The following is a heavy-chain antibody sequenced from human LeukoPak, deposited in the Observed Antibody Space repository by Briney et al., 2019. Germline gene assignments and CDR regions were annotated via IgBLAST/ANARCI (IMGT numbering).Heavy chain of an antibody. D-gene: IGHD3-10*01. CDR3: ARANPGYYGSGSYYNGLQRQDAFDI. CDR1: GGTFSSYA. J-gene: IGHJ3*02. V-gene: IGHV1-69*04. Sequence: SAKVSCKASGGTFSSYAISWVRQAPGQGLEWMGRIIPILGIANYAQKFQGRVTITADKSTSTAYMELSSLRSEDTAVYYCARANPGYYGSGSYYNGLQRQDAFDIWGQGTMVTVSS. CDR2: IIPILGIA.